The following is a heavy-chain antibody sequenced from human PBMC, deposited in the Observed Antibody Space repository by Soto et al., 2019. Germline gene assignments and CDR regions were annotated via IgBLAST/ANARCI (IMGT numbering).Heavy chain of an antibody. D-gene: IGHD3-10*01. CDR2: ISGGGDAA. Sequence: EVQLLESGGGLVQPGGSLRLSCADSGFTFINFAMNWVRQAPGKGLEWVSTISGGGDAAFFADSVRGRFTISRDNSKDTVTLQMNSLGVDDTAVYYCARKVPGSTSRPDYWYFDLWGRGTLVTVSS. V-gene: IGHV3-23*01. CDR1: GFTFINFA. CDR3: ARKVPGSTSRPDYWYFDL. J-gene: IGHJ2*01.